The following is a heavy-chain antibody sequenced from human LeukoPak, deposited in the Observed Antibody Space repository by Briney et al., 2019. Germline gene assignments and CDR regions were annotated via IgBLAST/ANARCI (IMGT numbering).Heavy chain of an antibody. Sequence: GGSLRLSCAASGFTFSSYAMHWVRQAPGKGLEWVAVISYGGSNKYYADSVKGRFTISRDNSKNTLYLQMNSLRAEDTAVYYCARDAAVAVYYYYYYGMDVWGQGTTVTVSS. CDR2: ISYGGSNK. J-gene: IGHJ6*02. D-gene: IGHD6-19*01. V-gene: IGHV3-30*04. CDR1: GFTFSSYA. CDR3: ARDAAVAVYYYYYYGMDV.